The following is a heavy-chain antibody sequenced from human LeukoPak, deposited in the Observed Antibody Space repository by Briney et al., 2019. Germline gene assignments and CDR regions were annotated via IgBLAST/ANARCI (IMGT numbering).Heavy chain of an antibody. Sequence: SETLSLTCSVSGDSISSSSSYWGWIRQPPGKGLEWIGSIYYSGSTYYNTSLKSRVTISVDTSKNQFSLKLSSVTAADTAVYYCGREGSGSPQAFDYWGQGTLVTVSS. CDR1: GDSISSSSSY. CDR3: GREGSGSPQAFDY. CDR2: IYYSGST. J-gene: IGHJ4*02. V-gene: IGHV4-39*01. D-gene: IGHD3-10*01.